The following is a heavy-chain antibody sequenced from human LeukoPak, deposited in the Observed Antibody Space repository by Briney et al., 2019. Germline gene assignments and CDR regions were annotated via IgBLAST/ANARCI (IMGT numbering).Heavy chain of an antibody. Sequence: PGGSLRLSCAVSGFTFSDYSMNWVRQAPGKGLEWVSSISTSSNYIDYADSAKGRFTISRDNVKNSLYLQMNSLRAEDTAVYFCARDVTVKAYAFDIWGQGTMVTVSS. CDR2: ISTSSNYI. D-gene: IGHD2/OR15-2a*01. J-gene: IGHJ3*02. CDR3: ARDVTVKAYAFDI. V-gene: IGHV3-21*01. CDR1: GFTFSDYS.